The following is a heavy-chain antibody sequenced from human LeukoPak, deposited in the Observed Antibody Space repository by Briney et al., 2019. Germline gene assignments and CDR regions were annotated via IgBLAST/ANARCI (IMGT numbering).Heavy chain of an antibody. J-gene: IGHJ3*02. CDR3: AVAYYYGSGDAFDI. Sequence: TGGSLRLSCAASGFIVSGNYMKWVRQAPGKGLEWVSIIYGDSSTYYAHSVKGRFTISRDNSKNTLYLQMNSLRVEDTAVYYCAVAYYYGSGDAFDIWGQGTKVTVSS. V-gene: IGHV3-53*01. CDR1: GFIVSGNY. CDR2: IYGDSST. D-gene: IGHD3-10*01.